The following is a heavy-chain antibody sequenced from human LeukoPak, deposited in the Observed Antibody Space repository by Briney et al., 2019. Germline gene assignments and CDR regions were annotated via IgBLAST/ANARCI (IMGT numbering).Heavy chain of an antibody. CDR1: GGSISSGGYY. D-gene: IGHD1-26*01. J-gene: IGHJ4*02. CDR2: IYYSGST. V-gene: IGHV4-31*03. Sequence: SQTLSLTCTVSGGSISSGGYYWSWIRQHSGKGLEWIGCIYYSGSTYYNPSLKSRVTISVDTSKNQFSLKLSSVTAADTAVYYCARDLGGYSGSYPDYWGQGTLVTVSS. CDR3: ARDLGGYSGSYPDY.